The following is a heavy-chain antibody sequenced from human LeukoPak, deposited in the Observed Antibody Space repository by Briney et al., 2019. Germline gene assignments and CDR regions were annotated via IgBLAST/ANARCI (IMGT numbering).Heavy chain of an antibody. CDR2: IYYSGST. CDR1: GGSISSYY. D-gene: IGHD3-22*01. Sequence: SETLSLTCTVSGGSISSYYWSWIRQPPGKGLEWIGYIYYSGSTNYNPSLKSRVTISVDTSKNQFSLKLSSVTAADTAVYYCARAYSSGYYGVPNWYFDLWGRGTLVTVSS. CDR3: ARAYSSGYYGVPNWYFDL. J-gene: IGHJ2*01. V-gene: IGHV4-59*01.